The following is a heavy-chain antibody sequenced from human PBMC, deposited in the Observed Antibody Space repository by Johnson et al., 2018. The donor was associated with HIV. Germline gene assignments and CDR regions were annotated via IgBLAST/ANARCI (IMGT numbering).Heavy chain of an antibody. V-gene: IGHV3-30*14. J-gene: IGHJ3*01. CDR1: GFTFSSYA. CDR3: AREITRYYYDYAAFDV. D-gene: IGHD3-16*01. Sequence: QVQLVESGGGVVQPGRSLRLSCAASGFTFSSYAMHWVRQAPGKGLEWVSVISYDGSEKYFADSVKGRFTVSRDNSQNLLYLQLSSLRAEDTAVYYCAREITRYYYDYAAFDVWGQGTMVIVSS. CDR2: ISYDGSEK.